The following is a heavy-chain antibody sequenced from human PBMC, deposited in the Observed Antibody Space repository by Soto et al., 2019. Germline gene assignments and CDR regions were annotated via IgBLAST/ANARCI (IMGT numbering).Heavy chain of an antibody. V-gene: IGHV3-21*01. CDR3: ARALSSSCYFDY. Sequence: EVQLVESGGGLVKPGGSLRLSCAASGFTFSSYSMNWVRQAPGKGLEWVSSISSSSSYIYYADSVKGRFTISRDNAKNSLYLQMNSLRAEDPAVYYGARALSSSCYFDYWGQGTLFPVPS. J-gene: IGHJ4*02. CDR2: ISSSSSYI. D-gene: IGHD6-13*01. CDR1: GFTFSSYS.